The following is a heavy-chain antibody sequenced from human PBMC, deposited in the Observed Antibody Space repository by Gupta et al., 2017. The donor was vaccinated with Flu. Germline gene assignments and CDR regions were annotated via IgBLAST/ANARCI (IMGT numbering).Heavy chain of an antibody. Sequence: EVQLLESGGGLVQPGGSLRLSCAASGLTFSSYAMSWVRQPPGKGLEWVSGLSGDGGSTYYADSVKGRFTISRDNSKNTLYLQMNSLRAEDTAVYYCAKEGNNWNYVRYFDCWGQGTLVTVSS. D-gene: IGHD1-7*01. V-gene: IGHV3-23*01. J-gene: IGHJ4*02. CDR1: GLTFSSYA. CDR2: LSGDGGST. CDR3: AKEGNNWNYVRYFDC.